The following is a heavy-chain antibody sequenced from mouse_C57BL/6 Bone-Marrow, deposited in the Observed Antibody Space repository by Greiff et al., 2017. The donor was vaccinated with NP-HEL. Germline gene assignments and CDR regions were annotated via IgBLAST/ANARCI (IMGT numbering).Heavy chain of an antibody. CDR2: IDPENGDT. Sequence: VQLQQSGAELVRPGASVKLSCTASGFNIKDDYMHWVKQRPEQGLEWIGWIDPENGDTEYASKFQGKATITADTSSNTAYLQLSSLTSEDTAVYYCTTPYDHFDYWGQGTTLTVSS. CDR3: TTPYDHFDY. V-gene: IGHV14-4*01. CDR1: GFNIKDDY. J-gene: IGHJ2*01. D-gene: IGHD2-3*01.